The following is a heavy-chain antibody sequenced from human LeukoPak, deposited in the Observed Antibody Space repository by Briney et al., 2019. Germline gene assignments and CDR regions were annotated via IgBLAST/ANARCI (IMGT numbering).Heavy chain of an antibody. D-gene: IGHD1-1*01. CDR3: ARDPRTVRI. V-gene: IGHV3-48*03. Sequence: GGSLRLSCAASGFTFSSYEMNWVRQAPGKGLEWVSYISSSGSTIYYADSVKGRFTISRDNAKNSLYLQMDSLRVEDTAIYYCARDPRTVRIWGQGTLVTVSS. CDR1: GFTFSSYE. J-gene: IGHJ4*02. CDR2: ISSSGSTI.